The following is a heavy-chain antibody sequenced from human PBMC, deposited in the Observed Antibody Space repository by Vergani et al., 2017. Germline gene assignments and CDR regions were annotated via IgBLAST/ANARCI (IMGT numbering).Heavy chain of an antibody. Sequence: QVQLQESGPGLVKPSETLSLTCAVSGYSISSGYYWGWIRQPPGKGLEVIGSIYHSGSTYYTPSLKSRVTISVDAAKNQFSMKLSSVTAADTAVYYCASAFPDSGYDLGYWFDPWGQGTLVTVSS. CDR3: ASAFPDSGYDLGYWFDP. CDR2: IYHSGST. CDR1: GYSISSGYY. J-gene: IGHJ5*02. V-gene: IGHV4-38-2*01. D-gene: IGHD5-12*01.